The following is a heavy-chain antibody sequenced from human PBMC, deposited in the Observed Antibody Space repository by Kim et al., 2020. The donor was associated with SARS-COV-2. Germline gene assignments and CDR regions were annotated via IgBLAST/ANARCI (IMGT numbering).Heavy chain of an antibody. J-gene: IGHJ6*01. CDR3: ARGRYSSSWYSNYYGMDV. V-gene: IGHV4-34*01. CDR1: GGSFSGYY. Sequence: SETLSLTCAVYGGSFSGYYWSWIRQPPGKGLEWIGEINHSGSTNYNPSLKSRVTISVDTSKNQFSLKLSSVTAADTTVYYCARGRYSSSWYSNYYGMDV. D-gene: IGHD6-13*01. CDR2: INHSGST.